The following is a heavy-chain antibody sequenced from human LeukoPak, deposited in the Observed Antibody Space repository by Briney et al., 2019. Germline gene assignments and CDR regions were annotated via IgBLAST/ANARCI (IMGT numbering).Heavy chain of an antibody. Sequence: SQTLSLTCTISGDSVSSNSAAWNWIRQSPSRGLEWLGRTYYRSKWYNDYAVSVKSRITINPDTSKNQFSLQLNSVTPEDTAVYYCARSTVAGLYYYYGMDVWGQGTTVTVSS. CDR3: ARSTVAGLYYYYGMDV. D-gene: IGHD6-19*01. CDR2: TYYRSKWYN. CDR1: GDSVSSNSAA. V-gene: IGHV6-1*01. J-gene: IGHJ6*02.